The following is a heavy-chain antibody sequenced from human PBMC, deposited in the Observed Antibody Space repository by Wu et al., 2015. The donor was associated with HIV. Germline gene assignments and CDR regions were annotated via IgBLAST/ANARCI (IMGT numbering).Heavy chain of an antibody. CDR1: GYTFTDYY. CDR3: ARDWQFQVSFGDFYMDI. Sequence: VQLEQSGAQIQKSGASVTVSCKTSGYTFTDYYIHWVRQAPGQGLQWMGYINPANGDTNFAQAFQTRATVTSDTSTNTVNLIMAGLQSNDTATYFCARDWQFQVSFGDFYMDIWGNGTTVIVS. CDR2: INPANGDT. D-gene: IGHD3-3*01. V-gene: IGHV1-2*02. J-gene: IGHJ6*03.